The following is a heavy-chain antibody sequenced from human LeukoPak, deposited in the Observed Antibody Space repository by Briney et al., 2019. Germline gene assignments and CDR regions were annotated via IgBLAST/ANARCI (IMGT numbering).Heavy chain of an antibody. J-gene: IGHJ6*03. D-gene: IGHD2-21*01. CDR3: ARVGIVVPDYYYYYMDV. V-gene: IGHV3-23*01. CDR1: GFTFSSYA. CDR2: ISGSGGST. Sequence: GGSLRLSCAASGFTFSSYAMSWVRQAPGKGLEWVSAISGSGGSTYYADSVKGRFTISRDNSKNTLYLQMNSLRAEDTAVYYCARVGIVVPDYYYYYMDVWGKGTTVTVSS.